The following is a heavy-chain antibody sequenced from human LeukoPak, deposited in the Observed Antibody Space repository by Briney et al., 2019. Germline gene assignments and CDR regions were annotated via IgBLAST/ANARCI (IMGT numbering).Heavy chain of an antibody. J-gene: IGHJ3*02. D-gene: IGHD7-27*01. V-gene: IGHV3-20*04. CDR1: GFIFDDRG. CDR2: INWNGGST. CDR3: AREYASLGFDI. Sequence: GGSLRLSCAASGFIFDDRGMSWVRQAPGKGLEWVYGINWNGGSTAYADSVKGRFTISRDNAKKSLYMQMNSLRDEDTALYYCAREYASLGFDIWGQGTMVTVSS.